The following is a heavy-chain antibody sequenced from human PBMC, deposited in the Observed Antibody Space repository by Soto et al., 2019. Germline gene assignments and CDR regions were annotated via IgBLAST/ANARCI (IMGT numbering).Heavy chain of an antibody. CDR3: AKELGYYDSSGYSYYFDY. Sequence: QVQLVESGGGVVQPGRSLRLSCAASGFTFSSYGMHWVRQAPGKGLEWVAVISYDGSNKYYADSVKGRFTISRDNSKNTLYLQMNSLRAEDTAVYYCAKELGYYDSSGYSYYFDYWGQGTLVTVSS. CDR2: ISYDGSNK. V-gene: IGHV3-30*18. CDR1: GFTFSSYG. J-gene: IGHJ4*02. D-gene: IGHD3-22*01.